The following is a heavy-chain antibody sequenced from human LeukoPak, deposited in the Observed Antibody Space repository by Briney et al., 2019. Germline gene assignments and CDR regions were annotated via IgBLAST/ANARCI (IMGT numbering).Heavy chain of an antibody. Sequence: ASVKVSCKASGYTFTSYDINWVRQATGQGLEWMGWMNPNSGNTGYAQKFQGRVTMTRNTSISTAYMELSSLRSEDTAMYYCARVRDGYPNPDFDYWGQGTLVTVSS. CDR1: GYTFTSYD. D-gene: IGHD5-24*01. V-gene: IGHV1-8*01. CDR3: ARVRDGYPNPDFDY. CDR2: MNPNSGNT. J-gene: IGHJ4*02.